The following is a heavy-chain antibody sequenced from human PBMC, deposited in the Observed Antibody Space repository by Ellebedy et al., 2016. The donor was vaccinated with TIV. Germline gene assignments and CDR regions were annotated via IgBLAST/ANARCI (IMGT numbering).Heavy chain of an antibody. J-gene: IGHJ4*02. CDR2: IYYSGRT. CDR3: ASSPYGDYGIGH. Sequence: SETLSLTXTVSGGSISSSSYYWGWIRQPPGKGLEWIGSIYYSGRTYYNPSLKSRVIISVDTSKNQFSLRLSSVTAADTAVYYCASSPYGDYGIGHWGQGTLVIVSS. D-gene: IGHD4-17*01. CDR1: GGSISSSSYY. V-gene: IGHV4-39*07.